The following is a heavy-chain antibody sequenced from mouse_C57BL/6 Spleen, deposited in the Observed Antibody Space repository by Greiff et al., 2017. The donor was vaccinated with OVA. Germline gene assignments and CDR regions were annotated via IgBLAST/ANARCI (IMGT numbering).Heavy chain of an antibody. V-gene: IGHV1-78*01. CDR3: ARDYIYGNYWFAY. J-gene: IGHJ3*01. CDR2: IYPRDGST. CDR1: GYTFTDYT. Sequence: QVQLQQSDAELVKPGASVKISCKVSGYTFTDYTIHWMKQRPGQGLEWIGYIYPRDGSTKYNEKFKGKATLTADKSSSTAYMQLNSLTSEDSAVYFCARDYIYGNYWFAYWGQGTLVTVSA. D-gene: IGHD2-1*01.